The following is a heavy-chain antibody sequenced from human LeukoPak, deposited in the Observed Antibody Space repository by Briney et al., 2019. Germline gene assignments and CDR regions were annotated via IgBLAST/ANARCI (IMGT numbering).Heavy chain of an antibody. CDR2: IYNTGST. Sequence: PSETLSLTCGVSGNFISRGYYWAWIRQPPGKGLEWIGSIYNTGSTYYNPSLKSRVTMSIDTSKNQFSLKLSSVPAADTAVYSCARNTSAWSPLGETQSAPHCFDSWGQGTLVTVSS. J-gene: IGHJ4*02. CDR3: ARNTSAWSPLGETQSAPHCFDS. V-gene: IGHV4-38-2*01. D-gene: IGHD6-19*01. CDR1: GNFISRGYY.